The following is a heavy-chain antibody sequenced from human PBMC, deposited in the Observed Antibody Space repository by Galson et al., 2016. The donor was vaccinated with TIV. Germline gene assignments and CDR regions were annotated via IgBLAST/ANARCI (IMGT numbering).Heavy chain of an antibody. J-gene: IGHJ6*03. CDR1: GFTFSDYY. CDR2: ISEMVIAT. D-gene: IGHD3-10*01. CDR3: ARTGAWFGESLPRGYYYYMDV. Sequence: SLRLSCAASGFTFSDYYMSWIRQAPGKGLEWVSYISEMVIATFYAALLKGRSTISRDNAKNSLYLQTNSLRAEDTALYFCARTGAWFGESLPRGYYYYMDVWGKGTTVTVSS. V-gene: IGHV3-11*01.